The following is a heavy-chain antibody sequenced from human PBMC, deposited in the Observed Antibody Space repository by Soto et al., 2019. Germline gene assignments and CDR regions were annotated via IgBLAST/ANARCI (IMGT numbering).Heavy chain of an antibody. D-gene: IGHD5-12*01. CDR1: GFTSVDYA. V-gene: IGHV3-9*02. Sequence: EVQLVESGGGLVQPGRSLRLSCAASGFTSVDYAMHCVRQAPGKVLEWVSGISWNSGSIGYADSVKGRFTISRDNAKNSLDLQMNSLRGECTAMYYCGKGATIHVRAWLDYWGQGSLVTVSS. CDR3: GKGATIHVRAWLDY. J-gene: IGHJ4*02. CDR2: ISWNSGSI.